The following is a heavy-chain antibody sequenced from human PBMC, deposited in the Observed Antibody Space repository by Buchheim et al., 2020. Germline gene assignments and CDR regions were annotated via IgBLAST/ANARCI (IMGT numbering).Heavy chain of an antibody. CDR1: GFTFSSYA. CDR2: ISYDGSNK. D-gene: IGHD4-23*01. V-gene: IGHV3-30-3*01. Sequence: QVQLVESGGGVVQPGRSLRLSCAASGFTFSSYAMHWVRQAPGKGLEWVAVISYDGSNKYYADSVKGRFTISRDNSKNTLYLQMNSLRAEDTAVYYCARDSGGGNGDAFDIWGQGT. CDR3: ARDSGGGNGDAFDI. J-gene: IGHJ3*02.